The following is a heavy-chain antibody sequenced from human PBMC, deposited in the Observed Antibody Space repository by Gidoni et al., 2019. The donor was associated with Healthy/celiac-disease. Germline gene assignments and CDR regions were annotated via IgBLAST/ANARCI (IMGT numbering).Heavy chain of an antibody. Sequence: QVQLVESGGGLVKPGGSLSLSCAASGFTFSYYYMCWIRQAPCKGLKWVSYISSSGSTIYYAGSVKGRFTISRDNAKNSLYRQMNSLRAEDTAVYYCARDRAYCSSNSCWCDGMDVWGQGTTVTVSS. V-gene: IGHV3-11*01. CDR1: GFTFSYYY. CDR2: ISSSGSTI. D-gene: IGHD2-2*01. J-gene: IGHJ6*02. CDR3: ARDRAYCSSNSCWCDGMDV.